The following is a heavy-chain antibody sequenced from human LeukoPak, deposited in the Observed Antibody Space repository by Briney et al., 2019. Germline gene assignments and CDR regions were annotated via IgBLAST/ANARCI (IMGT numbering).Heavy chain of an antibody. CDR3: AKDRPDKHMVRGAERDY. CDR1: GFTFSSDA. CDR2: ISGGGGDT. D-gene: IGHD3-10*01. J-gene: IGHJ4*02. Sequence: GGSLRLSCAASGFTFSSDAMIWVRQAPGKGLEWVSNISGGGGDTYYGDSVKGRFTISRDNSKTTLYLQMNSLRAEDTAVYYCAKDRPDKHMVRGAERDYWGQGTLVTVSS. V-gene: IGHV3-23*01.